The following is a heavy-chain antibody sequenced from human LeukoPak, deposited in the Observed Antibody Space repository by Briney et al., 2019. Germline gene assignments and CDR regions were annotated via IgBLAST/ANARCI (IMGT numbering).Heavy chain of an antibody. CDR3: AKDRVGTAELRYYYYYMDV. CDR2: IRYDGSNK. V-gene: IGHV3-30*02. J-gene: IGHJ6*03. Sequence: GGSLRLSCAASGFTFSSYGMHWVRQAPGKGLEWVASIRYDGSNKYYADSVKGRFTISRDNSKNTLYLQMNSLRAEDTAVYYCAKDRVGTAELRYYYYYMDVWGKGTTVTVSS. D-gene: IGHD3-16*01. CDR1: GFTFSSYG.